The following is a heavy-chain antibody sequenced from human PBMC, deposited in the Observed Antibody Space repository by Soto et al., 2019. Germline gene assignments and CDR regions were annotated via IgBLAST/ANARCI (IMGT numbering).Heavy chain of an antibody. CDR2: IYYSGST. V-gene: IGHV4-61*01. D-gene: IGHD4-17*01. CDR3: ARGGRGTTVVTYLLAP. CDR1: GGSVSSGSYY. J-gene: IGHJ5*02. Sequence: SETLSLTCTVSGGSVSSGSYYWSWIRQPPGKGLEWIGYIYYSGSTNYNPSLKSRVTISVDTSKNQFSLKLSSVTAADTAVYYCARGGRGTTVVTYLLAPSAQGSLVTGSS.